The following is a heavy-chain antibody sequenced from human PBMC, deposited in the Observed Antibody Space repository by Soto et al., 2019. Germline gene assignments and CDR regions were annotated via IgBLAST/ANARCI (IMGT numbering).Heavy chain of an antibody. CDR3: ALGMFMDV. CDR2: IDSSGTT. Sequence: QVQLQESGPGLVKPSQTLSLSCSVSGVSITTSGYYWNWVRQRPGRALEWIGYIDSSGTTYFNPSLKTRLAMSVEPSTNQISLNLSSVTAADTALYFCALGMFMDVWGRGTTVIVSS. CDR1: GVSITTSGYY. D-gene: IGHD3-16*01. V-gene: IGHV4-31*03. J-gene: IGHJ6*03.